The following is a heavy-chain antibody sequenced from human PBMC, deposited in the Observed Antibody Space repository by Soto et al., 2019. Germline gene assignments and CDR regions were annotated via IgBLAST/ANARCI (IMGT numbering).Heavy chain of an antibody. J-gene: IGHJ4*02. CDR1: GFSLSTSGVG. CDR3: AHSLVAVAATDITGTTTRLFDY. V-gene: IGHV2-5*01. D-gene: IGHD2-15*01. CDR2: IYWNDDK. Sequence: QITLKESGPTLVKPTQTLTLTCTFSGFSLSTSGVGVGWIRQPPGKALEWLALIYWNDDKRYSPSLKSRLTITKDTSKNQVVLTMTNMDPVDTATYYCAHSLVAVAATDITGTTTRLFDYWGQGTLVTVSS.